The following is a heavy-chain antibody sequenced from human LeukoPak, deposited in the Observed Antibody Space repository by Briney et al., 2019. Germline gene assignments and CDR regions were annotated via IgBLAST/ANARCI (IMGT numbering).Heavy chain of an antibody. CDR2: MSVSSGLI. D-gene: IGHD3-3*01. CDR3: ARDWKYYDFWSGYHNWLDP. J-gene: IGHJ5*02. CDR1: GFTFSSYS. V-gene: IGHV3-21*01. Sequence: KPGGSLRLSCAASGFTFSSYSMNWVRQAPGKGLEWVSSMSVSSGLIYYADSVKGRFTISRDNAKSSLYLQMNRLRVEDTAVYYCARDWKYYDFWSGYHNWLDPWGQGTLVTVSS.